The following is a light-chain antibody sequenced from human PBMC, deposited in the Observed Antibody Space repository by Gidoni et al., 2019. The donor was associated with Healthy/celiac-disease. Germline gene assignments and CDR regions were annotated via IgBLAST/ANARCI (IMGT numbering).Light chain of an antibody. Sequence: SDELPQPLSVSVALGQTARITCGGNNIGSKNVHWYQQKPGQAPVLVIYRDSNRPSGIPERFSGSNSGNTATLTISRAQAGDEADYYCQVWDSSTGVFGGGTKLTVL. V-gene: IGLV3-9*01. CDR1: NIGSKN. CDR3: QVWDSSTGV. CDR2: RDS. J-gene: IGLJ3*02.